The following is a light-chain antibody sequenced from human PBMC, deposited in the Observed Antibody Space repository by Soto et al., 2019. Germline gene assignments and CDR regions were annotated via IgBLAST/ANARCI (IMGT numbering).Light chain of an antibody. V-gene: IGKV3-20*01. J-gene: IGKJ4*01. CDR1: QSVSSTY. CDR2: GAS. CDR3: QQYGSSPGT. Sequence: EIVLTQSPGTLSLSPGERATLSCRASQSVSSTYLAWYQQKPGQAPRLLIYGASSRATGIPDRFSGSGSGTYFTLTISRLAPEDFAVYYCQQYGSSPGTFGGGTKVEIK.